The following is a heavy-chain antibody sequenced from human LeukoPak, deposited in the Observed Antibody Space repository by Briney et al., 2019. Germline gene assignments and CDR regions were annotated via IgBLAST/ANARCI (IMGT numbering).Heavy chain of an antibody. J-gene: IGHJ4*02. Sequence: GGSLRLSCAASGFNFSSYAMSWVRQAPRKGLEWVTASSWSGSHTYYADSVKGRFTISRDNSQNTLYLQMNSLGVEDTAVYYCARVLERRWGYFDRWGQGTLVAVSS. D-gene: IGHD1-1*01. CDR1: GFNFSSYA. V-gene: IGHV3-23*01. CDR2: SSWSGSHT. CDR3: ARVLERRWGYFDR.